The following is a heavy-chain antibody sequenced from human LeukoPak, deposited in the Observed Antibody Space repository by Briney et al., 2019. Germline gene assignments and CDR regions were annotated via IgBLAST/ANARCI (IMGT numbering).Heavy chain of an antibody. CDR3: ARARGDSPRIYYYMDV. CDR1: GDSISIGDYR. Sequence: PSQTLSLTCGVSGDSISIGDYRWSWIRQSPGKGLEWIGYIYYIGTAYYNPSLRSRVALSADTSKNQFSLKLNSVTVADSAVYFCARARGDSPRIYYYMDVWGKGTTVTVSS. D-gene: IGHD3-16*01. V-gene: IGHV4-30-4*01. CDR2: IYYIGTA. J-gene: IGHJ6*03.